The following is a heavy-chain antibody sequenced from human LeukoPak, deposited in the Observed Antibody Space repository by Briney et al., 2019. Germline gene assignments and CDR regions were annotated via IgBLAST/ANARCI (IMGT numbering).Heavy chain of an antibody. CDR1: GFTFSSYE. CDR2: ISSSGSTI. V-gene: IGHV3-48*03. J-gene: IGHJ3*02. Sequence: GGSLRLSCAASGFTFSSYEMNWVRQAPGKGLEWVSYISSSGSTIYYADSVKGRFTISRDNAKNSLYLQMNSLRADDTAVYYCARVTASDAFDIWGQGTMVTVSS. D-gene: IGHD3-16*01. CDR3: ARVTASDAFDI.